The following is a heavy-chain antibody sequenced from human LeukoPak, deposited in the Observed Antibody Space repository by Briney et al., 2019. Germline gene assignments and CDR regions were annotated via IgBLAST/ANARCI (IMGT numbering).Heavy chain of an antibody. CDR1: GGSISSYY. J-gene: IGHJ4*02. D-gene: IGHD2-2*01. Sequence: SETLSLTCTVSGGSISSYYWSWIRQPPGKGLEWIGYIYYNGNTNYNPSLKSRVTISVDTSKNQFSLKLSSVTAADTAVYYCARSEVAPAVSFDYWGQGTLVTVSS. V-gene: IGHV4-59*01. CDR2: IYYNGNT. CDR3: ARSEVAPAVSFDY.